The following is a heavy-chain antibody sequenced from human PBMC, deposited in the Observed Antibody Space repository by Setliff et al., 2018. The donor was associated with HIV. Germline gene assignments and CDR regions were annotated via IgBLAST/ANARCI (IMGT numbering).Heavy chain of an antibody. D-gene: IGHD1-7*01. J-gene: IGHJ6*02. CDR1: GFIFSGYT. CDR2: IYSGGST. Sequence: PGGSLRLSCAASGFIFSGYTMVWVRQAPGKGLEWVSVIYSGGSTYYADSVKGRFTISRDNSKNTLYLQMNSLRAEDTAVYYCARGRNRNYVVYGMDVWGQGTTVTVSS. CDR3: ARGRNRNYVVYGMDV. V-gene: IGHV3-66*01.